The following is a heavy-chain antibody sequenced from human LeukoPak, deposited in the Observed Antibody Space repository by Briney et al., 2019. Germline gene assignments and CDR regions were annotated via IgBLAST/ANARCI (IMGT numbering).Heavy chain of an antibody. Sequence: PGGSLRLSCAAPGFTFSSQAMSWVRQAPGKGLEWVSAISGSGGSTYYADSVKGRFTISRDNSKNTLYLQMNRLRAEDTAVYYCAKAIRNLGWYFDLWGRGTLVTVSS. CDR1: GFTFSSQA. V-gene: IGHV3-23*01. J-gene: IGHJ2*01. CDR3: AKAIRNLGWYFDL. D-gene: IGHD3-3*01. CDR2: ISGSGGST.